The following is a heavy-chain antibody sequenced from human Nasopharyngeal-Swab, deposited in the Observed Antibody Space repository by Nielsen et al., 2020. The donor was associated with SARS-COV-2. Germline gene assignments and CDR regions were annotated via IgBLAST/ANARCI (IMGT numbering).Heavy chain of an antibody. V-gene: IGHV3-74*01. J-gene: IGHJ3*02. CDR2: INTDANRT. D-gene: IGHD3-16*01. CDR3: TRVDVHDAFDM. Sequence: GESLKNSCAASGFTLSNYWIHWVRQTPGKGLLWVPRINTDANRTSYADSVKGRFTISRDNAKNTVYLQMNSLRGEDTAVYYCTRVDVHDAFDMWGQGTMVTVSS. CDR1: GFTLSNYW.